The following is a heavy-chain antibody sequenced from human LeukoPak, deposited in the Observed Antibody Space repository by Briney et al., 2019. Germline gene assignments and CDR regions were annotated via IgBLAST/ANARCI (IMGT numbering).Heavy chain of an antibody. CDR2: INWNGGST. V-gene: IGHV3-20*04. CDR3: ARASFNVVVPAATTFDY. D-gene: IGHD2-2*01. J-gene: IGHJ4*02. CDR1: GFTFDDYG. Sequence: GGSLRLSCAASGFTFDDYGMSWVRQAPGKGLEWVSGINWNGGSTGYADSVKGRFTISRDNAKNSLYLQMNSLRAEDTALYYCARASFNVVVPAATTFDYWGQGTLVTVSS.